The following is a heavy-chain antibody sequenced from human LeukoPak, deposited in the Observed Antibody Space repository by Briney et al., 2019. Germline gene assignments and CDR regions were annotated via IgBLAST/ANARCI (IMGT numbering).Heavy chain of an antibody. V-gene: IGHV3-23*01. CDR3: AKGNPEWFGEPGPFDP. J-gene: IGHJ5*02. CDR2: ISGSGGST. CDR1: GFTFDDYG. Sequence: HTGGSLRLSCAASGFTFDDYGTSWVRQAPGKGLEWVSAISGSGGSTYYADSVKGRFTISRDNSKNTLYLQMNSLRAEDTAVYYCAKGNPEWFGEPGPFDPWGQGTLVTVSS. D-gene: IGHD3-10*01.